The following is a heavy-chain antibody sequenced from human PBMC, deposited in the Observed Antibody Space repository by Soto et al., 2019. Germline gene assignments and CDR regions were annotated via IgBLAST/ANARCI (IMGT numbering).Heavy chain of an antibody. Sequence: GASVKVSCKASGFTFTSSAVQWVRQARGQRLEWIGWIVVGSGNTNYAQKFQERVTITRDMSTSTAYMELSSLRSEDTAVYYCAAAGSGYDYSAFDIWGQGTMVTVSS. V-gene: IGHV1-58*01. CDR1: GFTFTSSA. J-gene: IGHJ3*02. CDR2: IVVGSGNT. D-gene: IGHD5-12*01. CDR3: AAAGSGYDYSAFDI.